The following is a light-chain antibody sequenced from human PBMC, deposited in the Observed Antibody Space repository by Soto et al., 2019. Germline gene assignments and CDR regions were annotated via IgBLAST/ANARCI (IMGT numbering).Light chain of an antibody. J-gene: IGLJ2*01. V-gene: IGLV2-14*01. CDR2: DVS. CDR1: SSDVGGYNY. CDR3: SSYTSSSTLV. Sequence: QSALTQPASVSGSPGQSITISCTGTSSDVGGYNYVSWYQQHPGKAPKLMIYDVSNRPSGVSNRFPGSKSGNTASLTISGLKAEDEADYYCSSYTSSSTLVFGGGTKLTVL.